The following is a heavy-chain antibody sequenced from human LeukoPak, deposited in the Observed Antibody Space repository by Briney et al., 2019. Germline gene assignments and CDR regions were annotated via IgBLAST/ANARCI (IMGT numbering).Heavy chain of an antibody. CDR3: AKVRGTYSSGYFFDY. J-gene: IGHJ4*02. Sequence: GGSLRLSCAASGFTFDDYAMRWVRQAPGKGLEWLSIISWNSGYIGYADSVKGRFTISRDNAKKSLDLQMNSLRAEDTAFYYCAKVRGTYSSGYFFDYWGQGTLVTVSS. CDR2: ISWNSGYI. V-gene: IGHV3-9*01. D-gene: IGHD6-19*01. CDR1: GFTFDDYA.